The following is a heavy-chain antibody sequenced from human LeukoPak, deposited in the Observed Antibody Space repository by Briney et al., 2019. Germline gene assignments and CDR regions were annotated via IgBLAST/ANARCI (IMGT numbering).Heavy chain of an antibody. J-gene: IGHJ4*02. CDR1: GGSISSSSHY. V-gene: IGHV4-39*07. D-gene: IGHD6-6*01. Sequence: PSETLSLTCTVSGGSISSSSHYWGWIRQPPGKGLEWIGSIYYSGRNYYNPSLKSRVTISVDASKNQFSLNLISVTAADTAVYYCARIDYSSSIDYWGQGTLVTVSS. CDR3: ARIDYSSSIDY. CDR2: IYYSGRN.